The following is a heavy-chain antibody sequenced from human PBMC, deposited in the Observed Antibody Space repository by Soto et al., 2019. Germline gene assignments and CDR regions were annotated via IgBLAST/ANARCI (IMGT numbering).Heavy chain of an antibody. CDR1: GFTFSDDW. J-gene: IGHJ4*02. V-gene: IGHV3-7*01. CDR3: ARSQWGCAGDCYSDY. CDR2: IKQDGSEK. D-gene: IGHD2-21*01. Sequence: EVQLVESGGGLVQPGGSLRLSCAASGFTFSDDWMSWVRQAPGKGLEWVANIKQDGSEKYYVDSVKGRFTISRDNANSSLYLQMNSLRAEDTAVYYCARSQWGCAGDCYSDYWGQGTLVTVSS.